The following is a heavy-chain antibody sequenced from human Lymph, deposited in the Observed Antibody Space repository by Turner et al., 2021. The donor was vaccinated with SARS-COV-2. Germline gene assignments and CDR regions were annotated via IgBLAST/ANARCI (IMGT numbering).Heavy chain of an antibody. V-gene: IGHV1-24*01. Sequence: QVQLVQSGAEVKKPGASVKVSCKVSGYTLTELSIHWVRQAPGKGLEGMVGFDPEDGETIYAQKFQGRVTMTEDTSTDTAYMELSSLRSEDTAVYYCATLKSNWKILTGRYYFDFWGQGTLVTVSS. D-gene: IGHD1-1*01. CDR3: ATLKSNWKILTGRYYFDF. J-gene: IGHJ4*02. CDR2: FDPEDGET. CDR1: GYTLTELS.